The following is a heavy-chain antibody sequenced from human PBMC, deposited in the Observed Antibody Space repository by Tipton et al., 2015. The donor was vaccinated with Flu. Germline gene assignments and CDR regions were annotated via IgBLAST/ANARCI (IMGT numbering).Heavy chain of an antibody. CDR1: GFTFSDYY. CDR2: ISSSGTTI. Sequence: SLRLSCAASGFTFSDYYMSWVRQAPGKGLEWVSYISSSGTTIYYADSVKGRFTISRDNAKISLYLQMNSLRAEDTAVCSCARGSRYFDYWGQGTLVTVSS. D-gene: IGHD6-19*01. J-gene: IGHJ4*02. V-gene: IGHV3-11*01. CDR3: ARGSRYFDY.